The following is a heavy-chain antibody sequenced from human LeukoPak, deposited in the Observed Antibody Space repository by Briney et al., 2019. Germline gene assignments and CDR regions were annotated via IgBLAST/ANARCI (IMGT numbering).Heavy chain of an antibody. V-gene: IGHV3-30-3*01. D-gene: IGHD1/OR15-1a*01. CDR1: GFTFSSYA. CDR2: ISYDGSNK. J-gene: IGHJ4*02. CDR3: ARDHMGQPHY. Sequence: GGSLRLSCAASGFTFSSYAMHWVRQAPGKGLEWVAVISYDGSNKYYADSVKGRFTISRDNSKNTLYLQMNSLRAEDTAVYYCARDHMGQPHYWGQGTLVTVSS.